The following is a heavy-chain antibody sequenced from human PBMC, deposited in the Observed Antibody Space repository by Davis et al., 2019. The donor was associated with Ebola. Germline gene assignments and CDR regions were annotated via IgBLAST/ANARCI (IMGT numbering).Heavy chain of an antibody. CDR3: ARGNMIVDLDY. CDR1: GFTFRSYS. D-gene: IGHD3-22*01. J-gene: IGHJ4*02. CDR2: ISSTSTYI. V-gene: IGHV3-21*01. Sequence: GESLKISCAASGFTFRSYSMNWVRQAPGKGLEWVSSISSTSTYIYYADSVKGRFTISKDNAKNSLSLQMNSLRAEDTAVYYCARGNMIVDLDYWGQGTLVTVSS.